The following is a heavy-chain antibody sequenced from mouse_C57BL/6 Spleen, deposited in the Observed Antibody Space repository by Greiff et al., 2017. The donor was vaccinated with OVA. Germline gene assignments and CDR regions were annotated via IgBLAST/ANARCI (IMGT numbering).Heavy chain of an antibody. D-gene: IGHD1-1*01. J-gene: IGHJ1*03. CDR1: GYTFTDYN. Sequence: VQLQQSGPELVKPGASVKMSCKASGYTFTDYNMHWVKQSHGKSLEWIGYINPNNGGTSYNQKFKGKATLTVNKSSSTAYMELRSLTSEDSAVYYCARGPHYGSRFWYFDVWGTGTTVTVSS. CDR2: INPNNGGT. CDR3: ARGPHYGSRFWYFDV. V-gene: IGHV1-22*01.